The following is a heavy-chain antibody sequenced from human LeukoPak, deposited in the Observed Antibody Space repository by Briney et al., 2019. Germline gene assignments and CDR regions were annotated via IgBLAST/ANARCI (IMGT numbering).Heavy chain of an antibody. D-gene: IGHD4-17*01. CDR3: ARDYGDTVYYYYYGMDV. V-gene: IGHV1-18*01. J-gene: IGHJ6*02. Sequence: ASVKVSCKASGYTFTSYGISWVRQAPGQGLEWMGWISAYNGNTNYAQKLQGRVTMTTDTSTSTAYMELRSLRSDDTAVYYCARDYGDTVYYYYYGMDVWGQGTTVTVSS. CDR2: ISAYNGNT. CDR1: GYTFTSYG.